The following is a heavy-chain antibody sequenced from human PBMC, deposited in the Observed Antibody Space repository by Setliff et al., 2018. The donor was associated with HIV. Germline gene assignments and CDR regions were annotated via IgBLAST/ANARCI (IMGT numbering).Heavy chain of an antibody. CDR1: GGSISSYY. CDR2: IYYSGST. D-gene: IGHD6-13*01. J-gene: IGHJ4*02. Sequence: SSETLSLTCTVSGGSISSYYWSWIRQPPGKGLEWIGYIYYSGSTNYNPSLKSRVTISVDTSKNQFSLKLSSVTAADTAVYYCARYSSSWYGFDYWGQGTLVTVSS. V-gene: IGHV4-59*01. CDR3: ARYSSSWYGFDY.